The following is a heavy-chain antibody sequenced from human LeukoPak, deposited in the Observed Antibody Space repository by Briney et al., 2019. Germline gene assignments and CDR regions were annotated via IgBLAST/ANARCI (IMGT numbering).Heavy chain of an antibody. J-gene: IGHJ5*02. V-gene: IGHV3-48*03. CDR2: ITNSGNTI. CDR3: ARPRT. Sequence: PGRSLRLSCAASGFTFSSYGMHWVRQAPGKGLEWGSYITNSGNTIYYADSVKGRFTISRDNVKNSLFLQMNSLRAEDTAVYYCARPRTWGQGTLVTVS. CDR1: GFTFSSYG.